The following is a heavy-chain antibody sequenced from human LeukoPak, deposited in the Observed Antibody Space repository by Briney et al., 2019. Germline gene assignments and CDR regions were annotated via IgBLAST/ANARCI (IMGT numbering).Heavy chain of an antibody. CDR1: GGSISPYY. V-gene: IGHV4-4*07. Sequence: VKPSETLSLTCAVSGGSISPYYWSWIRQPAGKGLKWIGRIYTSGSTNYNPSLKSRVTMSVDASKNQFSLKLSSVTAADTAVYYCARGASGYYQFDYWGQGTLVTVSS. CDR3: ARGASGYYQFDY. J-gene: IGHJ4*02. CDR2: IYTSGST. D-gene: IGHD3-22*01.